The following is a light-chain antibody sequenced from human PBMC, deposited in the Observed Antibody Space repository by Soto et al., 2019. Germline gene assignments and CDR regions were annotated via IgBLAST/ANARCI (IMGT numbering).Light chain of an antibody. V-gene: IGKV1-6*01. CDR3: LQDYSSPYT. J-gene: IGKJ2*01. CDR2: AAS. CDR1: QGIKSD. Sequence: IQMTQSPSSLSASVGDRVTITCRASQGIKSDLGWFQQKPGKAPKLLIYAASSLQTGVPSRFSGSGSGTDFTLTISSLQPEDFATYYCLQDYSSPYTFGQGTKLEIK.